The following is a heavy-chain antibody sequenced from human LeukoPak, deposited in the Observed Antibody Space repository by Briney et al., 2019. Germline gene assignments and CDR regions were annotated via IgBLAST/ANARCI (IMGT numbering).Heavy chain of an antibody. V-gene: IGHV4-39*07. CDR3: WTTYYDFWSGYFHFDY. Sequence: PSETLSLTCTVSGGSISSSSYYWGWIRQPPGKGLEWIGSIYYSGSTYYNPSLKSRVTISVDTSKNQFSLKLSSVTAADTAVYYCWTTYYDFWSGYFHFDYWGQGTLVTVSS. CDR2: IYYSGST. CDR1: GGSISSSSYY. J-gene: IGHJ4*02. D-gene: IGHD3-3*01.